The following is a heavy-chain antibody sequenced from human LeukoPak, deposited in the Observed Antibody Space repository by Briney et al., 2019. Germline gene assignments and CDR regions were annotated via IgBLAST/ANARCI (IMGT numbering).Heavy chain of an antibody. CDR2: ISGSSSYR. J-gene: IGHJ6*03. CDR1: GFTFNSYS. D-gene: IGHD3-10*01. V-gene: IGHV3-21*01. CDR3: ASHITVPFYYMAV. Sequence: GGSLRLSCAASGFTFNSYSMNWVRQAPGKGLEWVSPISGSSSYRYYADSVKGRFTISRDNAKNSLYLQMNSLRAEDTAVYYCASHITVPFYYMAVWGKGTTVTVSS.